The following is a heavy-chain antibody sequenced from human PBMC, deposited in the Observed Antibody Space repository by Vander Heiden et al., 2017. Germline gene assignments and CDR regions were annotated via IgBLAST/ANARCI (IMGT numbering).Heavy chain of an antibody. CDR2: INPRGGSK. CDR3: ARGWHGGYKAPTDY. Sequence: QVQLVQSGAEVKKPGASVQVSCKASGYTFTSYYMHWVRQALGQGLEWRGIINPRGGSKSYAQKGQGRVTMTRDTSTSTVYMELSSMRDEDTAVYYCARGWHGGYKAPTDYWGQGNLVTVS. CDR1: GYTFTSYY. D-gene: IGHD1-26*01. V-gene: IGHV1-46*01. J-gene: IGHJ4*02.